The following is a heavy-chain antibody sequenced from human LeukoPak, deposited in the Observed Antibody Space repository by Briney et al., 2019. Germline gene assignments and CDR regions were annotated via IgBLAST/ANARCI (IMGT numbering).Heavy chain of an antibody. V-gene: IGHV4-39*01. D-gene: IGHD3-10*01. J-gene: IGHJ6*03. CDR1: GGSISSSSYY. Sequence: PSETLSLTCTVSGGSISSSSYYWGWIRQPPGKGLEWIGSIYYSGSTYYNPSLKSRVTISVDTSKNQFSLKLSSVTAADTAVYYCARHGIFGYGSGSYFPHYYYMDVWGKGTTVTISS. CDR2: IYYSGST. CDR3: ARHGIFGYGSGSYFPHYYYMDV.